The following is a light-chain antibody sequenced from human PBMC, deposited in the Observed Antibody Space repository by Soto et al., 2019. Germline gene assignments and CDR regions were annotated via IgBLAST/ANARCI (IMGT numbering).Light chain of an antibody. V-gene: IGKV1-5*03. CDR2: KAS. CDR3: QQYNSYSWT. CDR1: QSISSW. J-gene: IGKJ1*01. Sequence: DSQMTQSPSTLSASVGDRVTITCRASQSISSWLAWYQQKPGKAPKLLMYKASSLESGVPSRFSGSGSGTEFTLTISSLQPDDFATYYCQQYNSYSWTFGQGTKVESK.